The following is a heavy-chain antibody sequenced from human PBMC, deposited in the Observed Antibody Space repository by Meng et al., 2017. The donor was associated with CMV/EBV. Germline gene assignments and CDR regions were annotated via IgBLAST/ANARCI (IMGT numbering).Heavy chain of an antibody. J-gene: IGHJ4*02. CDR3: ERDNLGGSYDY. D-gene: IGHD1-26*01. CDR1: GGCMGSNNCY. Sequence: CTVSGGCMGSNNCYWTWVRRTPGKGMEWIGYIYKSRSTDYDPYLKSRVTISADTSKNQFSLKLSSVTAADTAVYYCERDNLGGSYDYWGQGTLVTVSS. CDR2: IYKSRST. V-gene: IGHV4-61*01.